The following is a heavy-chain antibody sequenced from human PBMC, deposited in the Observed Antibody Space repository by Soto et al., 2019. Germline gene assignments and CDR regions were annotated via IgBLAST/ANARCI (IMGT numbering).Heavy chain of an antibody. Sequence: GGSLRLSCAASGFAFSDYYMSWIRQAPGKGLEWVSYISSSGSTIYYADSVKGRFTISRDNAKNSLYLQMNSLRAEDTAVYYCARLDRLLWFGELVEYYYYYYMDVWGKGTTVTVSS. CDR1: GFAFSDYY. V-gene: IGHV3-11*01. CDR3: ARLDRLLWFGELVEYYYYYYMDV. CDR2: ISSSGSTI. J-gene: IGHJ6*03. D-gene: IGHD3-10*01.